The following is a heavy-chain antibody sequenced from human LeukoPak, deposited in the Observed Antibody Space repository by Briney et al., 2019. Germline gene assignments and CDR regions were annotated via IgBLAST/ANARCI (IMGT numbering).Heavy chain of an antibody. V-gene: IGHV3-21*01. CDR1: GFTFSSYS. CDR2: ISSSSSYI. J-gene: IGHJ4*02. CDR3: ARDTHTVTTFRYFDY. Sequence: GGSLRLSCAASGFTFSSYSMNWVRQAPGKGLEWVSSISSSSSYIYYADSVKGRFTISRDNAKNSLYLQMNSLRAEDTAVYYCARDTHTVTTFRYFDYWGQGTLVTVSS. D-gene: IGHD4-17*01.